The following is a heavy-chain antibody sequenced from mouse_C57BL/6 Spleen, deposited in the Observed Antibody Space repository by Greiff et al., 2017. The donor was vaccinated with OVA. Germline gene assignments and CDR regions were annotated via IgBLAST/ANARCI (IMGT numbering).Heavy chain of an antibody. CDR3: VRESFYYDYGWFAY. Sequence: EVKLLESGGGLVQPKGSLKLSCAASGFSFNTYAMNWVRQAPGKGLEWVARIRSKSNNYATYYADSVKDRFTISRDDSESMLYLQMNNLKTEDTAMYYCVRESFYYDYGWFAYWGQGTLVTVSA. D-gene: IGHD2-4*01. V-gene: IGHV10-1*01. CDR2: IRSKSNNYAT. J-gene: IGHJ3*01. CDR1: GFSFNTYA.